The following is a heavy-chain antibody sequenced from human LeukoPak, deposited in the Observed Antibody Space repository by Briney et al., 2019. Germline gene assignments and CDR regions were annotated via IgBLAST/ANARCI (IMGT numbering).Heavy chain of an antibody. J-gene: IGHJ4*02. CDR2: INPSGGTT. CDR3: AVIEAVGTGFDY. D-gene: IGHD6-13*01. V-gene: IGHV1-46*01. Sequence: RASVKVSRKASGYTFTNYYMHWVRQAPGQGLEWMGIINPSGGTTEYAQKFQGRVTMTSVTSTNTVYMELSSLRSEDAAMYYCAVIEAVGTGFDYWGQGTLVIVSS. CDR1: GYTFTNYY.